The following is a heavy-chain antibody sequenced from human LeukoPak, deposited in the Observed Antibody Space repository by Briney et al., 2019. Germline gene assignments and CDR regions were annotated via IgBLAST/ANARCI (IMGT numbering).Heavy chain of an antibody. D-gene: IGHD6-13*01. CDR3: AQAYSSSWYLNWFDP. V-gene: IGHV2-5*02. Sequence: SGPTLVNPTQTLTLTCTFSGFSLSTSGVGVGWIRQPPGKALEWLALIYWDDDKRYSQSLKSRLTITKDTSKNQVVLTMTHMDPVDTATYYCAQAYSSSWYLNWFDPWGQGTLVTVSS. CDR1: GFSLSTSGVG. CDR2: IYWDDDK. J-gene: IGHJ5*02.